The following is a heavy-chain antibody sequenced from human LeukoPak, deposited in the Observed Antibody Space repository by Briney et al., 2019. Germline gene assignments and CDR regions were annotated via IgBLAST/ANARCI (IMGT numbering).Heavy chain of an antibody. J-gene: IGHJ5*02. CDR2: IYYSGDT. D-gene: IGHD4-17*01. V-gene: IGHV4-31*03. CDR3: ARDYGNNWFDP. Sequence: SKTLSLTCTVSGGSISSGDYYWSWIRQHPGKGLEWIGCIYYSGDTYYNPSLRSRVSISVDTSKNQFSLKLSSVTAADTAMYYCARDYGNNWFDPWGQGTLVTVSA. CDR1: GGSISSGDYY.